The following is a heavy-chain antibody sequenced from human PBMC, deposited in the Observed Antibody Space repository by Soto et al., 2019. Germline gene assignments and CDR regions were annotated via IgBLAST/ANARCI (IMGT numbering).Heavy chain of an antibody. CDR1: GFTFSNAW. CDR2: IKSKTDGGTT. J-gene: IGHJ4*02. V-gene: IGHV3-15*07. Sequence: EVQLVESGGGLVKPGGSLRLSCAASGFTFSNAWMNWVRQAPGKGLEWVGRIKSKTDGGTTDYAAPVKGRFTISRDDSKNTLYLQMTSLKTVDTAVYYCIVRYPYYFDYWGQGTLVTVSS. D-gene: IGHD2-21*01. CDR3: IVRYPYYFDY.